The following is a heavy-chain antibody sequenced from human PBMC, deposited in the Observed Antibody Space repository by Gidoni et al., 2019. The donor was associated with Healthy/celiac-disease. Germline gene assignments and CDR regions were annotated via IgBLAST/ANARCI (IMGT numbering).Heavy chain of an antibody. V-gene: IGHV4-34*01. CDR1: GGSFSGYY. J-gene: IGHJ4*02. D-gene: IGHD3-16*02. CDR3: ARGSRLSDY. CDR2: INHSGST. Sequence: QVQLQQWGAGLLKPSETLSLTYAVYGGSFSGYYWSWIRQPPGKGLEWIGEINHSGSTNYNPSLKSRVTISVDTSKNQFSLKLSSVTAADTAVYYCARGSRLSDYWGQGTLVTVSS.